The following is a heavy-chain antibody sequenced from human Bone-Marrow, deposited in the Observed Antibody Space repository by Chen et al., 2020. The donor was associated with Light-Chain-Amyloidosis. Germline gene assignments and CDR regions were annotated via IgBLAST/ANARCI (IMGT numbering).Heavy chain of an antibody. J-gene: IGHJ6*02. D-gene: IGHD4-17*01. Sequence: QVPLVQSGAAVKTPGTSVTVSCAVSGYPLAELSMHWVRQAPGKRLEWVGGFEPEDGRRIYAPKFQGRVTMTEDTSTETAYMELRALRSEDTAVYYCTADSSVTTAYYRRYAMDVWGQGTAVTVSS. CDR1: GYPLAELS. V-gene: IGHV1-24*01. CDR2: FEPEDGRR. CDR3: TADSSVTTAYYRRYAMDV.